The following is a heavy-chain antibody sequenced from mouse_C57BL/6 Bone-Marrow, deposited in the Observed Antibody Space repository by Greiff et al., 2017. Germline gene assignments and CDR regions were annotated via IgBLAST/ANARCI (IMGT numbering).Heavy chain of an antibody. CDR3: ARRDSSGYWFAY. D-gene: IGHD3-2*02. Sequence: VQLQQPGAELVRPGSSVKLSCKASGYTFTSYWMHWVKQRPIQGLEWIGNIDPSDSETHYNQQFKDKATLTVDKSSSTAYMQLSILTSEDSAVYYCARRDSSGYWFAYGGQGTLVTVSA. CDR2: IDPSDSET. J-gene: IGHJ3*01. CDR1: GYTFTSYW. V-gene: IGHV1-52*01.